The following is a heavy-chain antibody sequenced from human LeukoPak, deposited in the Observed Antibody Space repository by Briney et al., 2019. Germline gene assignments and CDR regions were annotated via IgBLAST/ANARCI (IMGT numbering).Heavy chain of an antibody. CDR3: ARLSKGQLLWYGELSPNWFDP. Sequence: SETLSLTCAGSGGSICSGGYSWSWIRQPPGKGLERIGSIYCSRSTYYNPSLKSRVTISVDTSKNQFSLKLSSVTAADTAVYYCARLSKGQLLWYGELSPNWFDPWGQGTLVTVSS. CDR1: GGSICSGGYS. D-gene: IGHD3-10*01. V-gene: IGHV4-39*01. CDR2: IYCSRST. J-gene: IGHJ5*02.